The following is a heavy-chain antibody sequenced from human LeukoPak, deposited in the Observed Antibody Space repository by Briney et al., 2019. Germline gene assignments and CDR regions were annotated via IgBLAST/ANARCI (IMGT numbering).Heavy chain of an antibody. Sequence: GGSLRLSCAASGFTFSTYWMFWVRQAPGKGLEWVSGISGSGGSTDYADSVKGRFTISRDNSKNTLYVQMNSLRAEDTAIYYCARGLFSSNWYYFTYWGQGTLVTVSS. D-gene: IGHD2-2*01. CDR2: ISGSGGST. J-gene: IGHJ4*02. CDR3: ARGLFSSNWYYFTY. V-gene: IGHV3-23*01. CDR1: GFTFSTYW.